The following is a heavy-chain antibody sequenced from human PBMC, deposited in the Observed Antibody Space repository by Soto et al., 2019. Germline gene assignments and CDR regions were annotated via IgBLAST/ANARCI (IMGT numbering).Heavy chain of an antibody. J-gene: IGHJ6*03. D-gene: IGHD6-13*01. CDR3: ARDTTWGGYSSSWYYYYMDV. V-gene: IGHV1-69*13. CDR1: GGTFSSYA. CDR2: IIPIFGTA. Sequence: ASVKVSCKASGGTFSSYAISWVRQAPGQGLEWMGGIIPIFGTANYAQKFQGRVTITADESTSTADMELSSLRSEDTAVYYCARDTTWGGYSSSWYYYYMDVWGKGTTVTVSS.